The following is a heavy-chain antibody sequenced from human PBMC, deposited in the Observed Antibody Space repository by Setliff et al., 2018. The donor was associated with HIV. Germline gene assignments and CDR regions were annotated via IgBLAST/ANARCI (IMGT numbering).Heavy chain of an antibody. CDR2: IYYSGST. CDR1: GGSISSNNYY. J-gene: IGHJ2*01. V-gene: IGHV4-39*07. D-gene: IGHD2-21*02. CDR3: ARDVGLCGVDCWPYFYFDL. Sequence: SETLSLTCTVSGGSISSNNYYWGWIRQPPGKGLEWIGSIYYSGSTFYNPSLKSRLTISVDTSKNQFSLKLSSMTAADTAVYYCARDVGLCGVDCWPYFYFDLWGRGNLVTVSS.